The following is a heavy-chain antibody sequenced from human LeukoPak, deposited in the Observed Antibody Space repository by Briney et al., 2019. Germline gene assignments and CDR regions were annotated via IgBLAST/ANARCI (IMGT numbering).Heavy chain of an antibody. CDR2: IYSGGST. CDR1: GFTVSSNY. Sequence: GGSLRLSCAASGFTVSSNYMSWVRQAPGKGLEWVSVIYSGGSTYYADSVKGRFTISRDNSKNTLYLQMNSLRAEDTAVYYCARDRYNWNGGAVDYCGQGTLVTVSS. D-gene: IGHD1-20*01. V-gene: IGHV3-66*01. J-gene: IGHJ4*02. CDR3: ARDRYNWNGGAVDY.